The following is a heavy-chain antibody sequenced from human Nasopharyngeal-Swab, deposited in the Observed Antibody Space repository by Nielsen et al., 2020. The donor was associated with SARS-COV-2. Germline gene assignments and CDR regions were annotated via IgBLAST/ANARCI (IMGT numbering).Heavy chain of an antibody. J-gene: IGHJ4*02. V-gene: IGHV1-8*01. CDR3: ARDYLWSSGYVFDY. CDR1: GYTFTSYD. Sequence: ASVTVSCKASGYTFTSYDINWVRQATGQGLEWMGWMNPNSGNTGYAQKFQGRVTMTRNTSISTAYMELSSLRSEDTAVYYCARDYLWSSGYVFDYWGQGTLVTVSS. CDR2: MNPNSGNT. D-gene: IGHD3-22*01.